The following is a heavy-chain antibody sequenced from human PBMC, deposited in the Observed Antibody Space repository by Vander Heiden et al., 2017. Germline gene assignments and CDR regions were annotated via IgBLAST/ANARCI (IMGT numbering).Heavy chain of an antibody. CDR2: MSSDGSNK. V-gene: IGHV3-30*18. J-gene: IGHJ4*02. Sequence: QVQLVGSGGGVVPPGRSLRLSCAASVFTFSTSGMHWVRQAPGKGLEWVAVMSSDGSNKHFADSVKGRFTISRDNSKNTLYLQMNSLRDEDTAMYYCAKNSGSYSLDHWGQGTLVTVSS. CDR1: VFTFSTSG. D-gene: IGHD1-26*01. CDR3: AKNSGSYSLDH.